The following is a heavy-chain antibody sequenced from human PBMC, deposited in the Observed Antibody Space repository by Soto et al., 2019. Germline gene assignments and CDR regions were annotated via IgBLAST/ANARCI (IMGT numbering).Heavy chain of an antibody. CDR2: IWYDGSNK. V-gene: IGHV3-33*01. Sequence: GGSLRLSCAASGFTFSSYGMHWVRQAPGKGLEWVAVIWYDGSNKYYADSVKGRFTISRDNSKNTLYLQMNSLRAEDTAVYYCARDAYSSGWYVEVYYYYGMVVWGQGTTVTVSS. J-gene: IGHJ6*02. CDR1: GFTFSSYG. D-gene: IGHD6-19*01. CDR3: ARDAYSSGWYVEVYYYYGMVV.